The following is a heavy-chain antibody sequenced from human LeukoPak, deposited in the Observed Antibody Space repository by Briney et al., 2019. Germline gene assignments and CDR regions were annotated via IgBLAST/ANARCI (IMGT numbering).Heavy chain of an antibody. J-gene: IGHJ4*02. CDR2: ISSSGSTI. CDR3: ARVLTGYSSGWPFDY. V-gene: IGHV3-48*03. CDR1: GFTFSSYE. D-gene: IGHD6-19*01. Sequence: GGSLRLSCAASGFTFSSYEMNWVRQAPGKGLEWVSYISSSGSTIYYTDSVKGRFTISRDNAKNSLYLQMNSLRAEDTAVYYCARVLTGYSSGWPFDYWGQGTLVTVSS.